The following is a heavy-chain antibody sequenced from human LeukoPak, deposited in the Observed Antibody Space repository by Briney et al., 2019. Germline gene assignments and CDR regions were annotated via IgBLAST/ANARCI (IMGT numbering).Heavy chain of an antibody. CDR1: GFSFTTYG. Sequence: GESLKISCKGSGFSFTTYGIDWVRQTPGKGLEWMGIVYLGDSDTRYSPSFQGQVTISGDKSINTAYVHWSNLRASDTAIYYCARRACSGDSCLDYWGQGTQVTVSS. D-gene: IGHD2-15*01. CDR2: VYLGDSDT. V-gene: IGHV5-51*01. CDR3: ARRACSGDSCLDY. J-gene: IGHJ4*02.